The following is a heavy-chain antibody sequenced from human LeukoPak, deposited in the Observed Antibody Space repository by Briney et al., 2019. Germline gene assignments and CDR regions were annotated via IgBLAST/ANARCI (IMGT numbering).Heavy chain of an antibody. CDR2: INPNSGGT. CDR3: ARGYRYYDILTGYYPNDPRASWFDP. CDR1: GYTFTGYY. V-gene: IGHV1-2*04. Sequence: ASVKVSCKASGYTFTGYYMHWVRQAPGQGLEWMGWINPNSGGTNYTQKFQGWVTMTRDTSISTAYMELSRLRSDDTAVYYCARGYRYYDILTGYYPNDPRASWFDPWGQGTLVTASS. J-gene: IGHJ5*02. D-gene: IGHD3-9*01.